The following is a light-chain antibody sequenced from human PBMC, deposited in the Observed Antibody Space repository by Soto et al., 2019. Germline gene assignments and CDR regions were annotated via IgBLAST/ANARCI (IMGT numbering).Light chain of an antibody. Sequence: SAVTHLRTASAAPGLKVTISCSGSSYNIGGNAVSWYQQLPGTAPKLLIYDDNKRPSRIPDRFSGSKSGTSATLGIAGFQTGYEADYYCGSWDSSLIAYVFGTGTKV. J-gene: IGLJ1*01. CDR2: DDN. CDR1: SYNIGGNA. CDR3: GSWDSSLIAYV. V-gene: IGLV1-51*01.